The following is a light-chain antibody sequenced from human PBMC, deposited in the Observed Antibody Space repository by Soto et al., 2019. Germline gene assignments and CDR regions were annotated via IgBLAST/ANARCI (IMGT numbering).Light chain of an antibody. CDR2: DVS. J-gene: IGKJ5*01. CDR1: QAVNSW. Sequence: DNQLTQSPSSIFASVGDSVTITCRASQAVNSWLAWFQQKPGMAAKLVIYDVSSLQSGVPSRFSGSGSGTEFTLTISSLQPEDFATYYCQQSNNHPISFGQGTRLEI. V-gene: IGKV1-12*01. CDR3: QQSNNHPIS.